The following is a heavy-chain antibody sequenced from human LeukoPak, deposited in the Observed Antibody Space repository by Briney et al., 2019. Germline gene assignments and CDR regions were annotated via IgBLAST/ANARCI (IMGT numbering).Heavy chain of an antibody. Sequence: SETLSLTCTVSGGSISGYYWSWIRQPPGKGLEWIGYIYYSVSTKYSPSLKSRVTMSVDTSKNQFSLKLSSVTAADTAVYYCARDRSSMIANWFDPWGQGSLVTVSS. CDR3: ARDRSSMIANWFDP. CDR1: GGSISGYY. D-gene: IGHD3-22*01. V-gene: IGHV4-59*12. J-gene: IGHJ5*02. CDR2: IYYSVST.